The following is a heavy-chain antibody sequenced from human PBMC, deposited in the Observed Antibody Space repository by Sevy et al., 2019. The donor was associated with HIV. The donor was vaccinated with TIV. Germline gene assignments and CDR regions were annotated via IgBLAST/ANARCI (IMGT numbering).Heavy chain of an antibody. CDR2: IRSKDYGGAT. J-gene: IGHJ4*02. CDR1: GFTFGDYA. D-gene: IGHD3-22*01. V-gene: IGHV3-49*03. CDR3: TRGHYYDSSGYSDY. Sequence: GGSLRLSCTGSGFTFGDYAMSWFRQAPGMGLEWVGFIRSKDYGGATEYAASVKGRFTISRDDSKSIADLQMNSLKTDDTAVYYCTRGHYYDSSGYSDYWGQGTLVTVSS.